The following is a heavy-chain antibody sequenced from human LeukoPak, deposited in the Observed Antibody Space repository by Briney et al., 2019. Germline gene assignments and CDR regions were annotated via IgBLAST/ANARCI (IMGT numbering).Heavy chain of an antibody. D-gene: IGHD5-18*01. V-gene: IGHV4-61*01. CDR2: IYYSGST. CDR3: ARGSRGYTYG. CDR1: GASVSSGSYY. J-gene: IGHJ4*02. Sequence: SETLSLTCTVSGASVSSGSYYWSWVRQPPGKGLEWIGYIYYSGSTNYNPSLKSRVTISVDTSKNQFSLKLSSVTAADTAVYYCARGSRGYTYGWGQGTLVTVSS.